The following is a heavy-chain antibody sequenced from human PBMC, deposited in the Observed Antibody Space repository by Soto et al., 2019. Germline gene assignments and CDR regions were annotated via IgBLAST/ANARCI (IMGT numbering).Heavy chain of an antibody. V-gene: IGHV3-74*01. CDR3: TRGPRASSGGTGAY. Sequence: EVQLVESGGGLVQPGGSLRLSCEASGLSFDSYWMHWVRQAPGQGPMWVSRIDYDGTTTNYADSVKGRFTISRDNAKSTLYLQMNSLRPEDTAVYYCTRGPRASSGGTGAYWGKGTLVTVSS. D-gene: IGHD2-2*01. J-gene: IGHJ1*01. CDR2: IDYDGTTT. CDR1: GLSFDSYW.